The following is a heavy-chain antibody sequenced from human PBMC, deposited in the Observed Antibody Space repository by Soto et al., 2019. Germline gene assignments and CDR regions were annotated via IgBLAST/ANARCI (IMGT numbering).Heavy chain of an antibody. V-gene: IGHV4-39*01. D-gene: IGHD1-1*01. CDR3: ARRGTTAGIDY. J-gene: IGHJ4*02. Sequence: SETLSLTCNVSGASVSSSGYYWAWIRQPPGKGLEWLASIYYSGSTYYNPSIKSRVSISVESSKNQFSLRVNSVTAADTAVYYCARRGTTAGIDYWGQGTLVTVSS. CDR2: IYYSGST. CDR1: GASVSSSGYY.